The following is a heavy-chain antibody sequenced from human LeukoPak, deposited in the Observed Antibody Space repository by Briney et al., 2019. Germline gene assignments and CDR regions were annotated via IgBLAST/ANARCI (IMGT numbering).Heavy chain of an antibody. CDR1: GFTFSSYA. J-gene: IGHJ4*02. D-gene: IGHD5-12*01. CDR2: ISGSGGST. Sequence: GGSLRLSCEASGFTFSSYAMSWVRQAPGKGLEWVSAISGSGGSTYYADSVKGRFTISRDNSKNTLYLQMNSLRAEDTAVYYCASEKGGYDHPFDYWGQGTLVTVSS. CDR3: ASEKGGYDHPFDY. V-gene: IGHV3-23*01.